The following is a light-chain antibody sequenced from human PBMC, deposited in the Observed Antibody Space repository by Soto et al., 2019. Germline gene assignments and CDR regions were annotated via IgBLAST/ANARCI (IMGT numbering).Light chain of an antibody. V-gene: IGKV1-5*03. CDR2: KAS. Sequence: DIQLTQSPSTLSASVGDRVTITCRASQSISTWLAWYQQKPGTVPKLLIYKASTLESGVPSRFSGSRSGTEFTLTVSSLQPDDFATYYCLQDINYPWTFGQGTKVDIK. J-gene: IGKJ1*01. CDR3: LQDINYPWT. CDR1: QSISTW.